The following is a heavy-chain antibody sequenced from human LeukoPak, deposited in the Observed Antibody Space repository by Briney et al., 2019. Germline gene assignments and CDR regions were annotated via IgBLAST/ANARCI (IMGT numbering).Heavy chain of an antibody. Sequence: AGRSLRLSCAASGFTFSSYAMHWVRQAPGKGLEWVAVISYDGSNKYYADPVKGRFTISRDNSKNTLYLQMKSLRAEDMAVYYCARELPVRYYFDCWGQGTLVTVSS. J-gene: IGHJ4*02. D-gene: IGHD2-21*02. CDR1: GFTFSSYA. CDR3: ARELPVRYYFDC. CDR2: ISYDGSNK. V-gene: IGHV3-30-3*01.